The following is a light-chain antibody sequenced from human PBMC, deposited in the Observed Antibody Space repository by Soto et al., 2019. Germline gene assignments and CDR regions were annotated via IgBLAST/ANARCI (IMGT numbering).Light chain of an antibody. Sequence: IVLTQSPATLPSFPGDRVTISCRASQYINTRLAWYQHRTGQAPRLLIYQTSIRAAGIPARFSASGNGTDFNLTISDVQPEDFAVYYCHQRQSWPRTFGQGTKVDIK. V-gene: IGKV3-11*01. CDR2: QTS. CDR1: QYINTR. J-gene: IGKJ1*01. CDR3: HQRQSWPRT.